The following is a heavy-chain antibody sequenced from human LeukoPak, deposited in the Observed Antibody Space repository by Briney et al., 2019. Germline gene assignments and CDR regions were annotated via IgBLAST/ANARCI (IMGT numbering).Heavy chain of an antibody. J-gene: IGHJ3*02. CDR1: GFTFSNYA. Sequence: GGSLRLSCAASGFTFSNYAMSWVRQAPGKGLEWVANIKQDGSEKYYVDSAKGRFTISRDNAKNSLYLQMNSLRAEDTAVYYCARVAGHYDYVWGSYRRNDAFDIWGQGTMVTVSS. V-gene: IGHV3-7*01. CDR3: ARVAGHYDYVWGSYRRNDAFDI. CDR2: IKQDGSEK. D-gene: IGHD3-16*02.